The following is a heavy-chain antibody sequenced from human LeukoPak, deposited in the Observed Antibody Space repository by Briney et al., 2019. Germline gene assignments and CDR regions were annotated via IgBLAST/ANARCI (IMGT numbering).Heavy chain of an antibody. CDR1: GSTFTSFG. CDR3: ARDSSSWSLPLPPYFDY. Sequence: ASVKVSCKASGSTFTSFGISWVRRSPGQGLECMGWISAYNGNTNYAQKLQGRVTMTTDTSTSTAYMELRSLRSDDTAVYYCARDSSSWSLPLPPYFDYWGQGTLVTVSS. CDR2: ISAYNGNT. D-gene: IGHD6-13*01. J-gene: IGHJ4*02. V-gene: IGHV1-18*01.